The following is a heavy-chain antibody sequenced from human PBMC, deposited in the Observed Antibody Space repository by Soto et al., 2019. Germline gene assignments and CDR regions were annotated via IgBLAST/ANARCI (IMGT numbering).Heavy chain of an antibody. CDR2: IRSKGYGGTI. CDR3: TRDCPGCRGGSCYAA. V-gene: IGHV3-49*04. J-gene: IGHJ5*02. Sequence: PGGSLRLSCTASGFTFGDYMMSWVRQAPGKGLEWVGFIRSKGYGGTIQYAASVQGRFTISGDDSKSIAYLQMNSLKTEDTAVYYCTRDCPGCRGGSCYAAWGQGTLVTVSS. CDR1: GFTFGDYM. D-gene: IGHD2-15*01.